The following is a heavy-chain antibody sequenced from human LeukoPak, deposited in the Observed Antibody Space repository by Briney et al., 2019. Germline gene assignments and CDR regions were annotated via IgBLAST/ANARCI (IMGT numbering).Heavy chain of an antibody. CDR1: GFTFSTYG. Sequence: PGGSLRLSCAASGFTFSTYGMHWVRQAPGKGLEWVAFIRYDGSTKYYADSVKGRFTISRDNSKTTPYLQMNSLRAEDTAVYYCAKGAYYDSSGYSLDYWGQGTLATVSS. D-gene: IGHD3-22*01. CDR3: AKGAYYDSSGYSLDY. J-gene: IGHJ4*02. CDR2: IRYDGSTK. V-gene: IGHV3-30*02.